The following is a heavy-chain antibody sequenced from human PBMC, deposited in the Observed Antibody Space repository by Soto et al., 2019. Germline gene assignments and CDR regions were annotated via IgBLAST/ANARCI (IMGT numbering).Heavy chain of an antibody. Sequence: GGSLRLSCAASGFTFSSYAMSWVRQAPGKGLEWVSAISGSGGSTYYADSVKGRFTISRDNSKNTLYLQMNSLRAEDTAVYYCAKDLRPPLTGDFGYFDYWGQGTLVTVSS. CDR1: GFTFSSYA. J-gene: IGHJ4*02. CDR3: AKDLRPPLTGDFGYFDY. CDR2: ISGSGGST. D-gene: IGHD7-27*01. V-gene: IGHV3-23*01.